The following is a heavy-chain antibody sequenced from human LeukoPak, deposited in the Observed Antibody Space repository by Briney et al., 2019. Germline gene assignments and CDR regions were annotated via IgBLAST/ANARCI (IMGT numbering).Heavy chain of an antibody. CDR2: IISIFGTA. CDR1: GGTFSSYA. D-gene: IGHD3-10*01. J-gene: IGHJ5*02. CDR3: ARDYMVRGVMGNWFDP. Sequence: GSSVKVSCKASGGTFSSYAISWVRQAPGQGLEWMGGIISIFGTANYAQKFQGRVTITADESTSTAYMELSSLRSEDTAVYYCARDYMVRGVMGNWFDPWGQGTMVTVSS. V-gene: IGHV1-69*01.